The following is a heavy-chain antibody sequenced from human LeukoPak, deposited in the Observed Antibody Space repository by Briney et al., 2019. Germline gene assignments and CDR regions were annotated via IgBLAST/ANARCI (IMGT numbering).Heavy chain of an antibody. CDR3: AGVYYGDYGDAFDI. CDR1: GFTFSSHS. D-gene: IGHD4-17*01. J-gene: IGHJ3*02. Sequence: GGSLRLSCAASGFTFSSHSMNWVRQAPGKGLEWVSSISSSSSYIYYADSVKGRFTISRDNAKNSLYLQMNSLRAEDTAVYYCAGVYYGDYGDAFDIWGQGTMVTVSS. CDR2: ISSSSSYI. V-gene: IGHV3-21*01.